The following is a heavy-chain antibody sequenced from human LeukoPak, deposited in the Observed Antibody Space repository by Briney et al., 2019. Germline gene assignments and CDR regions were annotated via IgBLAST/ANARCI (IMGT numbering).Heavy chain of an antibody. J-gene: IGHJ5*02. Sequence: GGSLRLSCAASGFTFSSYGMSWVRQAPGKGLEWVSAISGSGGSTYYADSVKGRFTISRDNSKNTLYLQMNSLRAEDTAVYYCARGFGSSWDHNWFDPWGQGTLVTVSS. V-gene: IGHV3-23*01. CDR3: ARGFGSSWDHNWFDP. D-gene: IGHD6-13*01. CDR1: GFTFSSYG. CDR2: ISGSGGST.